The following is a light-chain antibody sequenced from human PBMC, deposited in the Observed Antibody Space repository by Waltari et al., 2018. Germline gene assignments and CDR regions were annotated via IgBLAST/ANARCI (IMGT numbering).Light chain of an antibody. J-gene: IGLJ3*02. V-gene: IGLV3-1*01. CDR3: HVWDSSTVV. CDR2: QDK. CDR1: TLGAKY. Sequence: SYELSQPPSVSVSPGQTASITCSGATLGAKYAYWYQHKAGQSPVLVIYQDKKRPSGIPERFSGSNSGDTATLTISGTQAMDEADYYWHVWDSSTVVFGGGTKLTVL.